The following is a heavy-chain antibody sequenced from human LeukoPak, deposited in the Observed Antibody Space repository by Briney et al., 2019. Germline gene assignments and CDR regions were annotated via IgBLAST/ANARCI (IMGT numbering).Heavy chain of an antibody. CDR2: ISSGSGYM. Sequence: GGSLRLSCAASGFTFSSYNMNWVRQAPGKGLEWVSSISSGSGYMYYADSVKGRFTISRDNAKNTLYLQMNNLRAEDTAVYYCALREGIAVAEEYWGQGTLVTVSS. D-gene: IGHD6-19*01. CDR3: ALREGIAVAEEY. V-gene: IGHV3-21*04. J-gene: IGHJ4*02. CDR1: GFTFSSYN.